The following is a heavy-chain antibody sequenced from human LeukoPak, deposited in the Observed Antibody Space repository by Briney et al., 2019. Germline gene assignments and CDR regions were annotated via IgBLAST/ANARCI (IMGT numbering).Heavy chain of an antibody. J-gene: IGHJ4*02. V-gene: IGHV4-59*01. CDR3: ARDRTTPYSSGWLDY. CDR2: IYYSGST. Sequence: NPSETLSLTCTVSGGSISGYYWSWIRQPPGKGLEWIGYIYYSGSTNYNPSLKSRVTISVDTSKNQFSLKLTSVTAADAAVYYCARDRTTPYSSGWLDYWGQGSLVTVSS. CDR1: GGSISGYY. D-gene: IGHD6-19*01.